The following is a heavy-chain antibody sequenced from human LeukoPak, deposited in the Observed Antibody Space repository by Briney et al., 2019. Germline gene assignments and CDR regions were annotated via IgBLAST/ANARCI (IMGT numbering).Heavy chain of an antibody. D-gene: IGHD1-26*01. J-gene: IGHJ4*02. Sequence: SGGSLRLSCAASGFTFSSYAMSWVRQAPGKGLEWVSAISGSGGSTYYADSVKGRFTISRDNSKNTLYLQMNSLRAEDTAVYYCAKDIFSGSYYEDYWGQGTLVTVSS. CDR2: ISGSGGST. CDR1: GFTFSSYA. V-gene: IGHV3-23*01. CDR3: AKDIFSGSYYEDY.